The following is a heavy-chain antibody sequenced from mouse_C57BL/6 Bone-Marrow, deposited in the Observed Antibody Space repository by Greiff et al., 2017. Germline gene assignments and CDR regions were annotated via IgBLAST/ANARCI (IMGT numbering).Heavy chain of an antibody. Sequence: QVHVKQSGAELVRPGASVKLSCKASGYTFTDYYINWVKQRPGQGLEWIARIYPGSGNTYYNEKFKGKATLTAEKSSSTAYMQLSSLTSEDSAVXFCARDWGRDYFDYWGQGTTLTVSS. CDR1: GYTFTDYY. J-gene: IGHJ2*01. D-gene: IGHD4-1*01. CDR2: IYPGSGNT. CDR3: ARDWGRDYFDY. V-gene: IGHV1-76*01.